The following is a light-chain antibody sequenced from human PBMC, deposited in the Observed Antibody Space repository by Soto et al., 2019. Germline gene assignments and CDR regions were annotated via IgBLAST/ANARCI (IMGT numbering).Light chain of an antibody. Sequence: QSVLTQPPSASSTPGQTVTISCSGSTSNIGTFYVYWYQHLPGTAPKLLIYIGDQRASGVPDRFSGSKSGTSASLAISGLRSDDEADYYCAAWDDNLNAYVFGSGTKVTVL. CDR2: IGD. CDR3: AAWDDNLNAYV. V-gene: IGLV1-47*02. J-gene: IGLJ1*01. CDR1: TSNIGTFY.